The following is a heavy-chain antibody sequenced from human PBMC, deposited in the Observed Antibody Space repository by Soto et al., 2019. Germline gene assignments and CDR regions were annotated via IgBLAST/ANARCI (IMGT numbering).Heavy chain of an antibody. J-gene: IGHJ6*02. V-gene: IGHV3-30*18. CDR3: AKDVDSSGWSYYYYYGMDV. CDR1: GFTFSSYG. CDR2: ISYDGSNK. Sequence: GGSLRLSCAASGFTFSSYGMHWVRQAPGKGLEWVAVISYDGSNKYYADSVKGRFTISRDNSKNTLYLQMNSLRAEDTAVYYCAKDVDSSGWSYYYYYGMDVWGQGTTVTVSS. D-gene: IGHD6-19*01.